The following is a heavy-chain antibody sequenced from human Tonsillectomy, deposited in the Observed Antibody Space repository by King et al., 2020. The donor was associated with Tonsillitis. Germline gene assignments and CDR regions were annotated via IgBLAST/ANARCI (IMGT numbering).Heavy chain of an antibody. Sequence: VQLVESGAEVKKPGSSVRVSCKASGGTFSRYVISWVRQAPGKGLEWMGAIMPVLGTVNSSQKFQERVTITADESTSTVYMELSRLTSEDTAMYYCAISVVWCDPWGQGTLVTVSS. CDR3: AISVVWCDP. V-gene: IGHV1-69*01. D-gene: IGHD2-21*01. J-gene: IGHJ5*02. CDR2: IMPVLGTV. CDR1: GGTFSRYV.